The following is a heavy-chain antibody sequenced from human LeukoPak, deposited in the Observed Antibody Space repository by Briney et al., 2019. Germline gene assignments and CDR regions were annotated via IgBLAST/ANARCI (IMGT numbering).Heavy chain of an antibody. CDR1: DYSISSDDY. CDR2: IFHSGSL. D-gene: IGHD3-10*01. Sequence: SETLSLTCTVSDYSISSDDYWGWIRQPPGKGLEWIGSIFHSGSLYYNPSLKSRVTISVDTSKNQFSLKLTSVTPADTAVYYCARTAKYYYGSETYYFFDYWGQGTLVTVSS. CDR3: ARTAKYYYGSETYYFFDY. J-gene: IGHJ4*02. V-gene: IGHV4-38-2*02.